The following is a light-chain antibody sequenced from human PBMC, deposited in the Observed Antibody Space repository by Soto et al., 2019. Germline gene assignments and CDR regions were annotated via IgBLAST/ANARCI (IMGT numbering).Light chain of an antibody. CDR3: KQSSSTLPP. CDR2: AAS. V-gene: IGKV1-39*01. CDR1: QSISSY. Sequence: DIQMTQSPSSLSASVGDRVTITCRASQSISSYLNWYQQKPGKAPKLLIYAASSLQSGVPSRFSGSGSGTDFPLPTSILQPEDFATYYGKQSSSTLPPFGQGTRLEIK. J-gene: IGKJ5*01.